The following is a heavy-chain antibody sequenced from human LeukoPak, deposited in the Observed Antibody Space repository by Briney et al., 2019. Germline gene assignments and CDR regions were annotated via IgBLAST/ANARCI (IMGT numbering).Heavy chain of an antibody. Sequence: GGSLRLSCAASGFTFSSYGMHWVRQAPGKGLEWVAVISYDGSNKYYADSVKGRFTISRDNSKNTLYLQMNSLRAEDTAVYYCAKELESPSYYYDSSGYYWEFDYWGQGTLVTVSS. J-gene: IGHJ4*02. V-gene: IGHV3-30*18. CDR3: AKELESPSYYYDSSGYYWEFDY. CDR2: ISYDGSNK. D-gene: IGHD3-22*01. CDR1: GFTFSSYG.